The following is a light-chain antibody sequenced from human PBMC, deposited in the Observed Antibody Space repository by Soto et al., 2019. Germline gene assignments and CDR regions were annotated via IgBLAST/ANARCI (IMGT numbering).Light chain of an antibody. J-gene: IGKJ4*01. Sequence: EIIMTQSPATLSVSPGERATLSCRASQSISTNLAWYQQKPGQAPRLLIYGASTRATGVPARFSGSGSGTEFTLSISGLQSEDFAVYYCQQYNEWPLTFGGGTKVDIK. V-gene: IGKV3-15*01. CDR1: QSISTN. CDR2: GAS. CDR3: QQYNEWPLT.